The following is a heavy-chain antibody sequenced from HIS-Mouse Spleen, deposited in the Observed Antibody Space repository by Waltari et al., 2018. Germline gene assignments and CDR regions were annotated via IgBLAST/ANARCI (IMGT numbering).Heavy chain of an antibody. CDR2: LYYSGST. J-gene: IGHJ4*02. CDR3: ARDRSSGSLDD. D-gene: IGHD1-26*01. V-gene: IGHV4-31*03. Sequence: QVQLQESGPGLVKPSQTLSLTCTVSGGSISSGGYYWSWIRQHPGKGLEWNGYLYYSGSTYYNPSRKSRVTISVDTSKNQFSLKLGSVTAADTAVYYCARDRSSGSLDDWGQGTLVTVSS. CDR1: GGSISSGGYY.